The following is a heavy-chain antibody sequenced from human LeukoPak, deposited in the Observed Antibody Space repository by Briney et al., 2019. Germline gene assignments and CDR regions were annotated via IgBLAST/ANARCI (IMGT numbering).Heavy chain of an antibody. J-gene: IGHJ4*02. CDR2: MNPNSGNT. CDR1: GYTFTSYY. D-gene: IGHD3-10*01. Sequence: ASVKVSCKASGYTFTSYYINWVRQATGQGLEWMGWMNPNSGNTGYAQKFQGRVTMTRNTSISTAYMELSSLRSDDTAVYFGSRGQIPKNIMVRGVIMWRSKVMNPLYYCGQGTLVTLSS. CDR3: SRGQIPKNIMVRGVIMWRSKVMNPLYY. V-gene: IGHV1-8*01.